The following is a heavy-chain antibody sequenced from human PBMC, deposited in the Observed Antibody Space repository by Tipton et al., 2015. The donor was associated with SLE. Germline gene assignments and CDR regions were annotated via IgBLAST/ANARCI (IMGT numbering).Heavy chain of an antibody. V-gene: IGHV4-61*05. J-gene: IGHJ1*01. CDR3: ARGYWDSSGSPLQH. CDR1: GGSISSSSYY. Sequence: TLSLTCTVSGGSISSSSYYWGWIRQPPGKGLEWIGYIYYSGSTNYNPSLKSRVTISVDASKNQFSLKLSSVTAADTAVYYCARGYWDSSGSPLQHWGQGTLVTVSS. CDR2: IYYSGST. D-gene: IGHD3-22*01.